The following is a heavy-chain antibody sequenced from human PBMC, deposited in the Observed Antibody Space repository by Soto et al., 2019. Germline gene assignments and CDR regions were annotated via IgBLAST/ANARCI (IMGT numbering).Heavy chain of an antibody. Sequence: SVKVSCKASGFTFTNSAMQWVRQARGQRLEWIGWIVVGNGNTNYAQKFQERVTFTRDMSTSTAYMELSSLRSEDTAVCYCAADMFYYDSSGPYNWFDPWGQGTLVTVSS. CDR1: GFTFTNSA. D-gene: IGHD3-22*01. V-gene: IGHV1-58*02. J-gene: IGHJ5*02. CDR3: AADMFYYDSSGPYNWFDP. CDR2: IVVGNGNT.